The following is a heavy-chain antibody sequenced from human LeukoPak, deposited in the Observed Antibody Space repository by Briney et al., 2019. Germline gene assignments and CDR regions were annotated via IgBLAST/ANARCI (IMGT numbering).Heavy chain of an antibody. D-gene: IGHD3-10*01. Sequence: GGSLRLSCAASGFTFSSCWMSWVRQAPGKGLEWVANIKQDGSEKYYVDSVKGRFTISRDNAKNSLYLQMDSLRAEDTAVYYCARGKEYYGSGKDWGQGTPVTVSS. CDR3: ARGKEYYGSGKD. CDR1: GFTFSSCW. J-gene: IGHJ4*02. CDR2: IKQDGSEK. V-gene: IGHV3-7*01.